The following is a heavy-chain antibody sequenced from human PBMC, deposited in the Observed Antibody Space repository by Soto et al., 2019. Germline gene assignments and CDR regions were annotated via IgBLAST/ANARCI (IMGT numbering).Heavy chain of an antibody. D-gene: IGHD3-16*01. Sequence: PGGSLRLSCIVSGVTFSKYWMTWVRQAPGKGLEWVANIKEDGSLINYIDSVKGRFTISRDNARNSLYLQMNSLRVEDTAVYYCARDSFSEGDHDFWGQGTLVTVSS. J-gene: IGHJ4*02. CDR3: ARDSFSEGDHDF. CDR1: GVTFSKYW. CDR2: IKEDGSLI. V-gene: IGHV3-7*01.